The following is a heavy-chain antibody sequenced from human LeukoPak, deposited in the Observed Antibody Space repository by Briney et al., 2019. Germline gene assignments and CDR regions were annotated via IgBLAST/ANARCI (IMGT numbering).Heavy chain of an antibody. CDR3: AKEAFRPALLDF. D-gene: IGHD2-21*01. CDR1: GFTFSLSA. V-gene: IGHV3-23*01. Sequence: GGSLRLSCAASGFTFSLSAMTWVRQPPGKGLEWVAAVSNSGAATYYADSVKGRFSISRDNSKKTVSLEMSNLRTDDTAIYYCAKEAFRPALLDFWGQGSLVTVSS. J-gene: IGHJ4*02. CDR2: VSNSGAAT.